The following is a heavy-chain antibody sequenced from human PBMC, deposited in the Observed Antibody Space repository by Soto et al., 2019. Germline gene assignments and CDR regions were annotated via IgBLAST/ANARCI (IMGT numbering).Heavy chain of an antibody. CDR2: IIPIFGTA. CDR3: ARCDVGQPSDY. CDR1: GGTFSSYA. J-gene: IGHJ4*02. Sequence: QVQLVQSGAEVKKPGSSVKVSCKASGGTFSSYAISWVRQAPGQGLEWMGGIIPIFGTANYAQKFQGRVTVSADESMSVSQMELSSLLSEDTAVYYSARCDVGQPSDYWGQGTLVTVSS. V-gene: IGHV1-69*12. D-gene: IGHD3-10*02.